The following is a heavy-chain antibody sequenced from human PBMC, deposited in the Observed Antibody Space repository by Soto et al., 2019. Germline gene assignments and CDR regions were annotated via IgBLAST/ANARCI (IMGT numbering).Heavy chain of an antibody. CDR3: ARDVPTSTFHGFDS. D-gene: IGHD2-2*01. V-gene: IGHV6-1*01. CDR2: TYYRSKWYN. Sequence: SQTLPLTCAISGDSFSSNTASWTWIWQSPSRGLEWLGRTYYRSKWYNDFAVSVKGRITINPDTSKNQFSLQLNSVTTEDTAMYFCARDVPTSTFHGFDSWGQGTQVTVSS. CDR1: GDSFSSNTAS. J-gene: IGHJ4*02.